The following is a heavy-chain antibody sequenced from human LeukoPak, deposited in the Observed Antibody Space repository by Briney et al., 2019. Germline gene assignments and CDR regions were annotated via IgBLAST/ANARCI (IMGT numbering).Heavy chain of an antibody. CDR3: AKSYSYGLGAWY. V-gene: IGHV3-23*01. D-gene: IGHD5-18*01. CDR2: ISGSGGST. CDR1: GFTFSSYA. J-gene: IGHJ4*02. Sequence: GGSLRLSCAASGFTFSSYAMSWVRQAPGKGLEWVSAISGSGGSTYYADSVKGRFTISRDNSKNTLYLQVNSLRAEDTAVYYCAKSYSYGLGAWYWGQGTLVTVSS.